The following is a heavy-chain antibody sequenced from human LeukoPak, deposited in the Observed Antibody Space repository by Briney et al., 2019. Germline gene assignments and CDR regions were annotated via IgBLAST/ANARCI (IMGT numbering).Heavy chain of an antibody. J-gene: IGHJ4*02. CDR2: MNPNSGNT. CDR1: GYTFSSHD. V-gene: IGHV1-8*01. CDR3: ARRYSGVMQGYFDY. D-gene: IGHD5-12*01. Sequence: ASVKVSCKASGYTFSSHDINWVRQATGQGLEWMGWMNPNSGNTGYAQKFQGRVTMTRDTSISTAYMELSSLRSEDTAVYYCARRYSGVMQGYFDYWGQGTLVTVYS.